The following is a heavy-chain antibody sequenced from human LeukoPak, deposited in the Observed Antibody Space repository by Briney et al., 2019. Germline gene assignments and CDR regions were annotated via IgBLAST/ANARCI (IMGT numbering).Heavy chain of an antibody. D-gene: IGHD1-26*01. CDR3: ASPVGATTVRAFDI. CDR2: TRNEANIYTT. Sequence: GGSLRLSCAASGFTFSSNWMHWVRQAPGKGLEWVGRTRNEANIYTTKYAASVKGRFTISRDDSKNSLYLQMNSLKTEDTAVYYCASPVGATTVRAFDIWGQGTMVTVSS. J-gene: IGHJ3*02. CDR1: GFTFSSNW. V-gene: IGHV3-72*01.